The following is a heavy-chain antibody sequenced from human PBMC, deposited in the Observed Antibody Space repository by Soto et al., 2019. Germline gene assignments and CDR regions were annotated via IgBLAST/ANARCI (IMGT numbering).Heavy chain of an antibody. V-gene: IGHV1-69*01. CDR2: IIPIFGTA. CDR1: GGTFSSYA. J-gene: IGHJ6*02. Sequence: QVQLVQSGAEVKKPGSSVKVSCKASGGTFSSYAISWVRQAPGQGLEWMRGIIPIFGTANYAQKFQGRVTSTVDESTDIAYMELGSLRSEDTGVYYCGLDYCSGSYYNGYYYGMDVWGQGTTVTVSS. D-gene: IGHD3-10*01. CDR3: GLDYCSGSYYNGYYYGMDV.